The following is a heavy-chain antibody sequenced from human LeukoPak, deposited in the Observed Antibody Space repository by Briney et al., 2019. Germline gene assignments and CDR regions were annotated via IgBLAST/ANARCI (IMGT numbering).Heavy chain of an antibody. CDR2: INHSGST. V-gene: IGHV4-34*01. CDR1: GGSFSGYY. Sequence: SETLSLTCAVYGGSFSGYYRSWIRQPPGKGLEWIGEINHSGSTNYNPSLKSRVTISVDTSKNQFSLKLSSVTAADTAVYYCARGNHYYDSSGSAASRWFDPWGQGTLVTVSS. CDR3: ARGNHYYDSSGSAASRWFDP. J-gene: IGHJ5*02. D-gene: IGHD3-22*01.